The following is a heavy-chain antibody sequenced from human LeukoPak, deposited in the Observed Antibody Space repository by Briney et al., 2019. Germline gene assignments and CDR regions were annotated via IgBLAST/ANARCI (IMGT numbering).Heavy chain of an antibody. Sequence: SETLSLTCSVSGGSISSYYWSWIRQPPGKGLEWIGYIYYSGSTNYNPSLKSRVTISVDTSKTQLSLKLSSVTAADTAVYYCARGGGYFNYWGQGTLVTVSS. CDR3: ARGGGYFNY. J-gene: IGHJ4*02. CDR2: IYYSGST. V-gene: IGHV4-59*01. CDR1: GGSISSYY. D-gene: IGHD3-16*01.